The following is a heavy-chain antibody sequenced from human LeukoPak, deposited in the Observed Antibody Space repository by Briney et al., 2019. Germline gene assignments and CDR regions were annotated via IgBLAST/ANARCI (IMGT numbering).Heavy chain of an antibody. CDR1: GGSISSGDYY. CDR3: ARLRFGEPYFDY. V-gene: IGHV4-30-4*08. Sequence: SETLSLTCTVSGGSISSGDYYWSWIRQPPGKGLEWIGYIYYSGSTYYNPSLKSRVTISVDTSKNQFSLKLSSVTAADTAVYYCARLRFGEPYFDYWGQGTLVTVSS. J-gene: IGHJ4*02. D-gene: IGHD3-10*01. CDR2: IYYSGST.